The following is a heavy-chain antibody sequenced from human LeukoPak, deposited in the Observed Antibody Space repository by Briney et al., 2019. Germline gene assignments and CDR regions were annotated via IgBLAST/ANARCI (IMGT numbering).Heavy chain of an antibody. CDR1: GGSISSYY. CDR3: AREIAVAVVFDY. CDR2: IYYSGST. D-gene: IGHD6-19*01. Sequence: SETLSLTCTVSGGSISSYYWSWIRQPPGKGLEWIGYIYYSGSTNYNPSPKSRVTISVDTSKNQFSLKLSSVTAADTAVYYCAREIAVAVVFDYWGQGTPVTVSS. V-gene: IGHV4-59*12. J-gene: IGHJ4*02.